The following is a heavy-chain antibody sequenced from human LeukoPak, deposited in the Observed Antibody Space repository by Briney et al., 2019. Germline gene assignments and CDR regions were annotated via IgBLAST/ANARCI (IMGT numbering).Heavy chain of an antibody. J-gene: IGHJ4*02. Sequence: SETLSLTCAVYGGSFSGYYWSWIRQPPGKGLEWIGEINHSGSTNYNPSLKSRVTISVDTSKNQFSLKLSSVTAADTAVYYCARGPPTHPLTAIAALGDYWGQGTLVTVSS. CDR1: GGSFSGYY. D-gene: IGHD5-18*01. V-gene: IGHV4-34*01. CDR2: INHSGST. CDR3: ARGPPTHPLTAIAALGDY.